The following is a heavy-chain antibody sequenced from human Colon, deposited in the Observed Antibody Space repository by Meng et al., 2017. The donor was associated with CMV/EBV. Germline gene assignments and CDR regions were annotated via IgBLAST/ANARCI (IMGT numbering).Heavy chain of an antibody. V-gene: IGHV4-34*01. D-gene: IGHD2-2*01. CDR3: ARATKSSCWEVLDY. CDR1: GESFSGYY. CDR2: SYYTGST. J-gene: IGHJ4*01. Sequence: QVQVQAGGGGLLKPSEPLSPPCAVYGESFSGYYWTWIRQPPGRGLEWIGESYYTGSTNYSPSLKSRVTISLDTSKNQFSLKLNSVTAADTAVYYCARATKSSCWEVLDYWGHGTLVTVSS.